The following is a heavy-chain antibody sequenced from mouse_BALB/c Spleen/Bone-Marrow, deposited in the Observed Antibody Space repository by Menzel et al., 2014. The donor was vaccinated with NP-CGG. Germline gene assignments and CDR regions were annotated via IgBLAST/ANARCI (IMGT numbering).Heavy chain of an antibody. CDR2: INPSTGYT. Sequence: VKVVESGAELAKPGASVKMSCKASGYTFTSYWTHWVKQRPGQGLEWIGYINPSTGYTEYNQKFKDKATLTADKSSSTAYMQLSSLTSEDSAVYYCARQITTVDYAMDYWGQGTSVTVSS. D-gene: IGHD1-1*01. CDR3: ARQITTVDYAMDY. J-gene: IGHJ4*01. CDR1: GYTFTSYW. V-gene: IGHV1-7*01.